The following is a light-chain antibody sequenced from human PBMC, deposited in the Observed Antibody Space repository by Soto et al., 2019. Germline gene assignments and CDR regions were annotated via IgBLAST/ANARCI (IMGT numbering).Light chain of an antibody. CDR1: QSISNY. Sequence: DIQMTQSPSSLSASVGDRVTITCRASQSISNYLNWYQQRPGKAPKLLIYAASSLQSGVPSRFSGSGSGTDFTLTVSSLQREDFALYYCQQSYGPLPTFGQGTKVEIK. J-gene: IGKJ1*01. V-gene: IGKV1-39*01. CDR3: QQSYGPLPT. CDR2: AAS.